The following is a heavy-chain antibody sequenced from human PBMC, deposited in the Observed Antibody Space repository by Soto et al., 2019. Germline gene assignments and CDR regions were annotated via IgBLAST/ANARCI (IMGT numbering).Heavy chain of an antibody. Sequence: ASVKVSCKASGFTFTSSAVQWVRQARGQRLEWIGWIVVGSGNTNYAQKFQERVTITRDMSTSTAYMELSSLRSEDTAVYYCAAAIFPHYYDRSGYPGPLDYWGQGTLVTVSS. CDR2: IVVGSGNT. J-gene: IGHJ4*02. CDR3: AAAIFPHYYDRSGYPGPLDY. CDR1: GFTFTSSA. V-gene: IGHV1-58*01. D-gene: IGHD3-22*01.